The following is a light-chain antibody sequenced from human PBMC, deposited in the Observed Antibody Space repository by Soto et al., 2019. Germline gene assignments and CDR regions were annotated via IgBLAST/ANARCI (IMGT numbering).Light chain of an antibody. CDR1: QSVSSN. Sequence: EIVMTQSPATLSVSPGARATLSCRASQSVSSNLAWYQQKPGQAPRLLINGAPTRATGIPARFSGSGSGTEFTLTISSLQSEDFAVYYCQQYNSWPQTFGQGTKLDIK. J-gene: IGKJ2*01. V-gene: IGKV3-15*01. CDR3: QQYNSWPQT. CDR2: GAP.